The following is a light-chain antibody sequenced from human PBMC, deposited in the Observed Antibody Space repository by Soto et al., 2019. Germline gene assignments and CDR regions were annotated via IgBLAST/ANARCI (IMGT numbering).Light chain of an antibody. V-gene: IGKV1-5*03. J-gene: IGKJ3*01. CDR1: QSICSW. CDR2: KAS. Sequence: DIQMTQSPSTLSASVGDRVTITCRASQSICSWLAWYQQKPGKAPKSLIYKASSLESGVPSRFSGSGSGTDFTLTISSLQPDDFASYYCQQYNSFPFTFGPGTKVDIK. CDR3: QQYNSFPFT.